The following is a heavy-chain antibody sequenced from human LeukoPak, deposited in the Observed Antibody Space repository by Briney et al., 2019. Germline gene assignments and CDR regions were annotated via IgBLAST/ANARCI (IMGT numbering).Heavy chain of an antibody. Sequence: GGSLRLSCAASGFTFSSYGMSWVRQAPGKGLEWVSAIGGRDGSTYYADSVKGRFTISRDNSKNTLYLQMNSLRVEDTAVYYCAKGDSGVYWFDPWGQGTLVTVSS. CDR1: GFTFSSYG. D-gene: IGHD2-15*01. V-gene: IGHV3-23*01. CDR3: AKGDSGVYWFDP. J-gene: IGHJ5*02. CDR2: IGGRDGST.